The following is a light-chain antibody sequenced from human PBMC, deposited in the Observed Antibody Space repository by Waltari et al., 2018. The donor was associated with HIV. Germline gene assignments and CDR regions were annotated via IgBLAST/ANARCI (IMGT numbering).Light chain of an antibody. CDR1: SSDINHDNY. Sequence: QSALPQPASVSGSPGQSITIPCTGTSSDINHDNYVSWYQHQPGKAPKAIISDVTNRPSGVSSRFSGSKSGNTASLTISGLQAEDEADYFCTSYVSSASPEFGGWTRLTVL. CDR3: TSYVSSASPE. V-gene: IGLV2-14*03. CDR2: DVT. J-gene: IGLJ3*02.